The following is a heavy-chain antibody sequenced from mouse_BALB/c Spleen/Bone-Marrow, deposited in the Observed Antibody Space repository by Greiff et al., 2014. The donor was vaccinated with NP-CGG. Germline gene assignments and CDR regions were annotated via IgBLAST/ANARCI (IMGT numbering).Heavy chain of an antibody. Sequence: VQLQQSGPGLVAPSQSLSITCTVSGFSLTSYGVSWVRQPPGKGLEWLGVIWGDGSTNYHSALISRLSISKDNSKSQVFLKLNSLQTDDTATYQCAKGEYGKQYYVMDYWGQGTSVTVST. CDR3: AKGEYGKQYYVMDY. J-gene: IGHJ4*01. CDR2: IWGDGST. D-gene: IGHD2-10*02. CDR1: GFSLTSYG. V-gene: IGHV2-3*01.